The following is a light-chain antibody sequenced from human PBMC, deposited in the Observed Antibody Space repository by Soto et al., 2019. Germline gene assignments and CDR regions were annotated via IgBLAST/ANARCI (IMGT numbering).Light chain of an antibody. CDR3: SSYTGSNIRYV. Sequence: QSALTQPASVSGSPGQSITISCTGTSSDVGGYNYVSWYQHHPGKAPKLMIYEVSDRPSGVSNRFSGSKSGNTASLTISGLQAEDEADYYCSSYTGSNIRYVFGTGTKGTVL. V-gene: IGLV2-14*01. CDR2: EVS. CDR1: SSDVGGYNY. J-gene: IGLJ1*01.